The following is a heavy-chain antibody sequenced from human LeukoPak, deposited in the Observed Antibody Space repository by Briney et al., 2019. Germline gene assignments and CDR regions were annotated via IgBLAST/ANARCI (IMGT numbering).Heavy chain of an antibody. CDR2: IYYSGNT. V-gene: IGHV4-59*01. CDR3: ARDKGEYYDSSGYLDY. J-gene: IGHJ4*02. Sequence: SETLSLTCTVSGGSISTYYWSWIRQPPGKGLKWIGYIYYSGNTNFNPALKSRVTMSVDTSKNQFSLKLSSVTAADTAVYYCARDKGEYYDSSGYLDYWGQGTLVTVSS. CDR1: GGSISTYY. D-gene: IGHD3-22*01.